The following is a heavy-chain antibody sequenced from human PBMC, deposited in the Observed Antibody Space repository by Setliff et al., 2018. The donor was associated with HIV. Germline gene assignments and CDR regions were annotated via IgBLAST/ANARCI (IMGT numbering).Heavy chain of an antibody. V-gene: IGHV4-59*11. CDR1: GGSISSHY. D-gene: IGHD3-3*01. Sequence: PSETLSLTCTVSGGSISSHYWSWIRQPPGKAPEWIGYVYNSGTTKYNPSLKSRVTISIDKSKNQFSLKIDSVTAADTAVYYCARRPLFGVVIASVAKMEFDYWGQGTLVTVSS. CDR3: ARRPLFGVVIASVAKMEFDY. CDR2: VYNSGTT. J-gene: IGHJ4*02.